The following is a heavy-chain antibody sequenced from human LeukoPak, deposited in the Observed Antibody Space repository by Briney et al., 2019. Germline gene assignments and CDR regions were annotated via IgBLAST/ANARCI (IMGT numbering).Heavy chain of an antibody. D-gene: IGHD5-24*01. J-gene: IGHJ4*02. CDR3: ASTPSLRDGYNFIGLYFDY. V-gene: IGHV3-23*01. CDR1: GFTFSTFA. CDR2: IFPSGGEI. Sequence: GGSLRLSCAASGFTFSTFAMIRVRQPPGKGLEWVSSIFPSGGEIHYADSVRGRFTISRDNSKNTLYLQMNSLRAEDTAVYYCASTPSLRDGYNFIGLYFDYWGQGTLVTVSS.